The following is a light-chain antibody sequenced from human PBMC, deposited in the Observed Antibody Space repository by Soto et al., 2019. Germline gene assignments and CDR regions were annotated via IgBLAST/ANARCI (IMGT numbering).Light chain of an antibody. CDR1: QSVSSN. V-gene: IGKV3-15*01. CDR3: QRYNHWPWT. Sequence: EIVMTQSPATLSVSPGERATLSCRASQSVSSNLAWYQQKPGQAPRLLIYGASTRATGIPARFSGSGSGTEFTLTISSLQSEDFAVYYCQRYNHWPWTFGQGTKVDIK. CDR2: GAS. J-gene: IGKJ1*01.